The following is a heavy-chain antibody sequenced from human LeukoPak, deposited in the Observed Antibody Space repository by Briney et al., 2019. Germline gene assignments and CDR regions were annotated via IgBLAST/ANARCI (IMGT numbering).Heavy chain of an antibody. D-gene: IGHD2-2*01. CDR2: ISGSGGST. V-gene: IGHV3-23*01. CDR3: AKGYCSSTSCPNYYYYYMDV. Sequence: GGSLRFSCAASGFTFSSYSMNWVRQAPGKGLEWVSAISGSGGSTYYADSVKGRFTISRDNSKNTLYLQMNSLRAEDTAVYYCAKGYCSSTSCPNYYYYYMDVWGKGTTVTISS. J-gene: IGHJ6*03. CDR1: GFTFSSYS.